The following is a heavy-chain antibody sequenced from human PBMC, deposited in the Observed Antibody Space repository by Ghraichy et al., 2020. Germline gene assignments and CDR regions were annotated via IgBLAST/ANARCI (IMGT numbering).Heavy chain of an antibody. J-gene: IGHJ6*02. CDR1: GFTFSSYA. V-gene: IGHV3-23*01. CDR3: AKDGPDDFWSGYPNSYYYGMDV. D-gene: IGHD3-3*01. CDR2: ISGSGGST. Sequence: GSLRLSCAASGFTFSSYAMSWVRQAPGKGLEWVSAISGSGGSTYYADSVKGRFTISRDNSKNTLYLQMNSLRAEATAVYYCAKDGPDDFWSGYPNSYYYGMDVWGQGTTVTVSS.